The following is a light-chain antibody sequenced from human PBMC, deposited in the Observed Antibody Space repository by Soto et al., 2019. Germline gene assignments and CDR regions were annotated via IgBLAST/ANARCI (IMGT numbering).Light chain of an antibody. CDR2: WAS. CDR3: QQYYSTPMYT. J-gene: IGKJ2*01. Sequence: DIVMTQSPDSLAVSLGERATINCKSSQSVLYNSNNKNYLAWYQQKPGQPPRLLISWASTREYGVPDRFSGSGSGTDFALTISNLQAEDVAVYYCQQYYSTPMYTFGHGTKLEIK. V-gene: IGKV4-1*01. CDR1: QSVLYNSNNKNY.